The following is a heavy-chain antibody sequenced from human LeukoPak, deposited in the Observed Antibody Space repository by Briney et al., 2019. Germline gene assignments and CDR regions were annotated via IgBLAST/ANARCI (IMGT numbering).Heavy chain of an antibody. CDR3: ARAKVGAARKYYYGSGKVGMDV. Sequence: ASVKVSCKASGYTFTGYYMHWVRQAPGQGLEWMGWMNPNSGNTGYAQKFQGRVTMTRNTSISTAYMELSSLRSEDTAVYYCARAKVGAARKYYYGSGKVGMDVWGQGTTVTVSS. J-gene: IGHJ6*02. V-gene: IGHV1-8*02. CDR1: GYTFTGYY. CDR2: MNPNSGNT. D-gene: IGHD3-10*01.